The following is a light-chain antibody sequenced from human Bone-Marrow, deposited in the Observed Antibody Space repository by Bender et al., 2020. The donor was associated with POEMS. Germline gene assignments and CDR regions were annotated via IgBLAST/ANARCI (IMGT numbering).Light chain of an antibody. CDR1: SSDVGDYNS. Sequence: QSALTQPASVSGSPGQSIAISCTGTSSDVGDYNSVSWYQQHPGKAPKLIIYDVSNRPSGVSSRFSGSKSGNTASLTISGLQAEDEADYFCSSYTGTDTIWVFGGGTKVTVL. V-gene: IGLV2-14*03. CDR3: SSYTGTDTIWV. CDR2: DVS. J-gene: IGLJ3*02.